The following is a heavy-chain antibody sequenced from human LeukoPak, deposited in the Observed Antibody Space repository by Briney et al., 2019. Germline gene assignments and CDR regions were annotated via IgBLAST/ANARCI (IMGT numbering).Heavy chain of an antibody. J-gene: IGHJ3*02. CDR3: ARSRRYSGDAFDI. D-gene: IGHD2-15*01. Sequence: GGSLRLSCAASGLTFSSYWMHWVRQAPGKGLVWVSRINSDGSSTSYADSVKGRFTISRDNAKNTLYLQMNSLRAEDTAVYYCARSRRYSGDAFDIWGQRTMVTVSS. CDR1: GLTFSSYW. CDR2: INSDGSST. V-gene: IGHV3-74*01.